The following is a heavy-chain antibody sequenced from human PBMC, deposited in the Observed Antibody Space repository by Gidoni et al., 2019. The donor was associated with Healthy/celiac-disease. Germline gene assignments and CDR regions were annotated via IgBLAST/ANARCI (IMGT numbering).Heavy chain of an antibody. J-gene: IGHJ4*02. V-gene: IGHV3-21*01. CDR2: ISSSSSYI. CDR1: GFTFSSYS. D-gene: IGHD2-21*01. Sequence: EVQLVESGGGLVKPGGSLRLSRAASGFTFSSYSMNWVRQAPGKGLEWVSSISSSSSYIYYADSVKGRFTISRDNAKNSLYLQMNSLRAEDTAVYYCARVPELFVDYWGQGTLVTVSS. CDR3: ARVPELFVDY.